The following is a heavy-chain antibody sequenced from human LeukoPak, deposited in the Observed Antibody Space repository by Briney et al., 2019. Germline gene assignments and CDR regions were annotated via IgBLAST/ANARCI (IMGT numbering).Heavy chain of an antibody. CDR1: GFSFSSYA. J-gene: IGHJ4*02. CDR3: AKDWEWELLFDY. Sequence: PGGSLRLSCAASGFSFSSYAMSWVRQAPGKGLEGVSAISGSGVGTYYADSVKGRFTMSRDNSKNTLYLQMNSLRAEDTAVYYCAKDWEWELLFDYWGQGTLVTVSS. D-gene: IGHD1-26*01. CDR2: ISGSGVGT. V-gene: IGHV3-23*01.